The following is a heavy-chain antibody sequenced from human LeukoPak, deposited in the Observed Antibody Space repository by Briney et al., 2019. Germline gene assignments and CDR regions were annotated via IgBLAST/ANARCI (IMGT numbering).Heavy chain of an antibody. D-gene: IGHD2-2*02. CDR1: GFTFSSYG. CDR3: AKDRVVPAAIQD. CDR2: IRYDGSNK. V-gene: IGHV3-30*02. J-gene: IGHJ4*02. Sequence: GGSLRLSCAASGFTFSSYGMHWVRPAPGKGLEGVAFIRYDGSNKYYADSVKGRFTISRDNSKNTLHLQMNSLRAEDTAVYYCAKDRVVPAAIQDWGQGTPVTVSS.